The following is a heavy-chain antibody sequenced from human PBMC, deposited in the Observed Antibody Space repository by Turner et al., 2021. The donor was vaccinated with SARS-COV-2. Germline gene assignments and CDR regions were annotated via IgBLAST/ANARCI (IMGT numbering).Heavy chain of an antibody. Sequence: EVQLVESGGGLVQPGGSLRLYCAASGVTVSSNYMSWVRQAQGKGMEWVSVIDSGGSTYYADSVKGRFTIYRHNSKNTLYLQMNSMRDEDTAVYYCARDLLADGMDVWGQGTMVTVSS. CDR3: ARDLLADGMDV. CDR2: IDSGGST. CDR1: GVTVSSNY. D-gene: IGHD3-3*02. V-gene: IGHV3-53*04. J-gene: IGHJ6*02.